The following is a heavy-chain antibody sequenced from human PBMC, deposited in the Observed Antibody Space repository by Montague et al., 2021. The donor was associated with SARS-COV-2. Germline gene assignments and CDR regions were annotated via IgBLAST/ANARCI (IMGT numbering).Heavy chain of an antibody. V-gene: IGHV3-30-3*01. CDR1: GFTFSSYA. D-gene: IGHD5-12*01. Sequence: SVRVSCAASGFTFSSYAMHWVRQAPGKGLEWVAVISYDGSNKYYADSVKGRFTISRDNSKNTLYPQMNSLRAEDTAVYYCARDFRNIVATYGMDVWGQGTTVTVSS. CDR3: ARDFRNIVATYGMDV. J-gene: IGHJ6*02. CDR2: ISYDGSNK.